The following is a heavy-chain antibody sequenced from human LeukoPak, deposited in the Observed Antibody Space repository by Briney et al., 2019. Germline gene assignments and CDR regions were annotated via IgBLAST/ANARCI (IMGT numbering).Heavy chain of an antibody. J-gene: IGHJ3*02. CDR2: INSDGSST. CDR3: VGHYYDSSGYYYVTDAFDI. D-gene: IGHD3-22*01. V-gene: IGHV3-74*01. Sequence: GGSLRLSCAASGFTFSSYWMHWVRQAPGKGLVWVSRINSDGSSTSYADSEKGRFTISRDNAKNTLYLQMNSLRAEDTAVYYCVGHYYDSSGYYYVTDAFDIWGQGTMVTVSS. CDR1: GFTFSSYW.